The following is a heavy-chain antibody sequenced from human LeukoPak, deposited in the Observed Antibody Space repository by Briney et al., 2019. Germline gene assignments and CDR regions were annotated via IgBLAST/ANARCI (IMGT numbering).Heavy chain of an antibody. CDR3: ARLVWLGPFDI. J-gene: IGHJ3*02. V-gene: IGHV4-59*08. CDR1: GGSIRSYY. CDR2: IYSSGTT. D-gene: IGHD3-16*01. Sequence: PSETLSLTCTVSGGSIRSYYWSWIRQPPGKGLEWIGYIYSSGTTYYNPSLKSRVTISLDTSKTQFSLKLSSVTAADTAIYYCARLVWLGPFDIWGQGTMVTVSS.